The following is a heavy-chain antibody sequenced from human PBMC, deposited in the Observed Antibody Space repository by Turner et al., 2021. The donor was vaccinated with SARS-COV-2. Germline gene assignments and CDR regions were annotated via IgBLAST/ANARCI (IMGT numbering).Heavy chain of an antibody. Sequence: EVQLVESGGGLVQPGGSLRLSCAASGFTFSSYDMHWVRQATGKGLEWVSVIGTAGDTYYPGSVKGRFTISRENAKNSLYLQMNTLRAGDTAVYCCARANYDSSGYYCYFDYWGQGTLVTVSS. D-gene: IGHD3-22*01. CDR3: ARANYDSSGYYCYFDY. V-gene: IGHV3-13*04. CDR2: IGTAGDT. J-gene: IGHJ4*02. CDR1: GFTFSSYD.